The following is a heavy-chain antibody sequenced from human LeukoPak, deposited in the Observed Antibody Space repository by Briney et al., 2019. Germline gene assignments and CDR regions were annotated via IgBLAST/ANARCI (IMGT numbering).Heavy chain of an antibody. D-gene: IGHD4-23*01. CDR2: IIPIFGTA. V-gene: IGHV1-69*06. J-gene: IGHJ4*02. Sequence: SVKVSCKASGGTFSSYAISWVRQAPGQGLEWMGGIIPIFGTANYAQKFQGRVTITADKSTSTAYMELSSLRSEDTAVYYCARVRSGAGNSPTWDYWGQGTLVTVSS. CDR3: ARVRSGAGNSPTWDY. CDR1: GGTFSSYA.